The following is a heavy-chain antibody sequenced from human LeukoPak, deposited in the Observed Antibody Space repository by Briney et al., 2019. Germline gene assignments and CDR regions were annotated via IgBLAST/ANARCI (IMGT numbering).Heavy chain of an antibody. Sequence: GGSLRLSCAASGFTFSSYWMHWVRQAPGKGLVWVSRINSDGSSTSYADSVKGRFTISRDNAKNTLYLQMNSLRAEDTAIYYCAKDPVSQVDWFDPWGQGTLVTVSS. CDR1: GFTFSSYW. V-gene: IGHV3-74*01. J-gene: IGHJ5*02. CDR3: AKDPVSQVDWFDP. CDR2: INSDGSST. D-gene: IGHD2-2*01.